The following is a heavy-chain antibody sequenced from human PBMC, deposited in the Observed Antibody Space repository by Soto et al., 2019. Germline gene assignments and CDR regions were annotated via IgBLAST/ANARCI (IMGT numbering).Heavy chain of an antibody. CDR2: IWYDGSNK. J-gene: IGHJ4*02. CDR3: ARDLGTYPGSYFDY. V-gene: IGHV3-33*01. D-gene: IGHD2-15*01. CDR1: GFTFRSYG. Sequence: GGSLRLSCAASGFTFRSYGMFWVRQAPGKGLEWVALIWYDGSNKYYADSVRGRFTISRDDSKNTLYLQMNSLRAEDTAVYLCARDLGTYPGSYFDYWGQGTLVTVSS.